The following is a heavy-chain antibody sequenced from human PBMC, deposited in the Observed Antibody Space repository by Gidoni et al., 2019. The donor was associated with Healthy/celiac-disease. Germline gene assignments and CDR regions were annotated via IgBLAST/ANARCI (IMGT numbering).Heavy chain of an antibody. D-gene: IGHD3-16*01. V-gene: IGHV4-31*03. CDR3: ARESSTLGDYQTFDP. CDR1: GGSLSSCGYY. CDR2: IYYSGST. Sequence: QVHLQESGPGLLTPSPPLSLTRILSGGSLSSCGYYWRWIRQHPGKGLEWIGYIYYSGSTYYNPSLKSRVTISVDTSKNQFSLKLSSVTAADTAVYYCARESSTLGDYQTFDPWGQGTLVTVSS. J-gene: IGHJ5*02.